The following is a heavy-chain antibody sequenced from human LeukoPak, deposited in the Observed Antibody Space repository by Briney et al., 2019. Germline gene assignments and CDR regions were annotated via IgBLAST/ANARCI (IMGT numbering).Heavy chain of an antibody. V-gene: IGHV3-48*01. CDR1: GFTFSSYS. D-gene: IGHD3-10*01. CDR2: ISSSNSTI. CDR3: ARDSGGLVGITIKAFDI. J-gene: IGHJ3*02. Sequence: PGGSLRLSCAASGFTFSSYSMNWVPQAPGKGLEWVSYISSSNSTIYYADSVQGRFTISRDNAKNSLYLQMNSLRAEDTAVYYCARDSGGLVGITIKAFDIWGQGTMVTVSS.